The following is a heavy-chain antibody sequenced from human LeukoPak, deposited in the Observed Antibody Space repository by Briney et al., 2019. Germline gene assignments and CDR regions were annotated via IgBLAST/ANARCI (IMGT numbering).Heavy chain of an antibody. J-gene: IGHJ4*02. D-gene: IGHD6-13*01. V-gene: IGHV4-39*07. Sequence: SETLSLTCTVSGGSINTPNYYWGWIRQTPGTGLEWIGNIFYSGGTYYSPPLTSRVTISLDTSRNQFSLKLNSVTAADTAVYYCARDPRSSSWLDYFDYWGQGTLVTVSS. CDR2: IFYSGGT. CDR1: GGSINTPNYY. CDR3: ARDPRSSSWLDYFDY.